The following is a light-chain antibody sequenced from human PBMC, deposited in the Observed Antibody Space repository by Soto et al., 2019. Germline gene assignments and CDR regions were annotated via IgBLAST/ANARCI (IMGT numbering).Light chain of an antibody. J-gene: IGLJ2*01. CDR1: SSDVGGYNY. CDR3: SSYAGSNNLV. CDR2: EVT. V-gene: IGLV2-8*01. Sequence: QSALTQPPSASGSPGQSVTNSCTGTSSDVGGYNYVSWYQQHPGKAPKLMIYEVTQRPSGVPDRFSGSKSGNTASLTVSGLQAEDEADYYCSSYAGSNNLVFGGGTQLTVL.